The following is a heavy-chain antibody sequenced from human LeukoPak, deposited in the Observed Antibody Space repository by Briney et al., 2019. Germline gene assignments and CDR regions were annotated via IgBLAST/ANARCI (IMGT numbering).Heavy chain of an antibody. CDR3: VGSTSWGAFDI. V-gene: IGHV4-38-2*01. J-gene: IGHJ3*02. CDR1: GYSISSGYY. Sequence: PSETLSLTCAVSGYSISSGYYWGWIRQPPGKGLEWIGSIYHSGSTYYNPSLKSRVTISVDTSKNQFSLKLSSVTAADTAVYYCVGSTSWGAFDIWGQGTMVTVSS. D-gene: IGHD2-2*01. CDR2: IYHSGST.